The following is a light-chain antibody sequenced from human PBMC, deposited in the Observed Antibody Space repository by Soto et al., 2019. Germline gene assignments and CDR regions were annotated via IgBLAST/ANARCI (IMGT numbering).Light chain of an antibody. CDR1: SSDVGGYNY. CDR3: SSYTSSSTPYV. J-gene: IGLJ1*01. Sequence: QSALTQPASVSGSTGQSITISCTGTSSDVGGYNYVSWYQQHPGKAPKLMIYEVSTRPSGVSNRFSGSKSGNTASLTISGLQAEDEAYYYCSSYTSSSTPYVFGTGTKVTVL. V-gene: IGLV2-14*01. CDR2: EVS.